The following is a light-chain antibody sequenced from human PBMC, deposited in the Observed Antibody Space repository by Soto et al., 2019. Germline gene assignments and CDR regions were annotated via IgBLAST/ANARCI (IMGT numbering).Light chain of an antibody. V-gene: IGLV2-23*01. J-gene: IGLJ1*01. CDR2: EGS. Sequence: QSALTQPVSVSGSPGQSITISCTGTSSDVGGFNLVSWYQQHPGKAPKLIIYEGSERPSGVSDRFSGAKSGNTASLTISGLQAADEADYYCCSYAGSSTYVFGTGTKLTVL. CDR3: CSYAGSSTYV. CDR1: SSDVGGFNL.